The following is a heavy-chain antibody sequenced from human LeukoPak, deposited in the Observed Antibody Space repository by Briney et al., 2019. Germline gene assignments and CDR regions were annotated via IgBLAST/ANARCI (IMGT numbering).Heavy chain of an antibody. CDR2: IYYSGST. CDR3: ARGGSRLTTAGDLDY. J-gene: IGHJ4*02. D-gene: IGHD3-16*01. Sequence: SETLSLTCTVSGGSISSGDYYWSWIRQPPGKGLEWIGYIYYSGSTYYNPSLKGRVTISVDTSKNQFSLKLSSVTAADTAVYHCARGGSRLTTAGDLDYWGQGTLVTVSS. CDR1: GGSISSGDYY. V-gene: IGHV4-30-4*01.